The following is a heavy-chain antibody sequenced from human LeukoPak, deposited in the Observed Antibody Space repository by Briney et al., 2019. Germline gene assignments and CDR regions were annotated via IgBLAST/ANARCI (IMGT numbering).Heavy chain of an antibody. J-gene: IGHJ6*04. CDR2: ISSSGSTI. Sequence: GGSLRLSCAASGFTFSSYEMNWVRQAPGKGLEWVSYISSSGSTIYYADSVKGRFTISRDNAKNSLYLQMNSLRAEDTAVYYCAELGITMIGGVWGRRTTVTISS. D-gene: IGHD3-10*02. CDR1: GFTFSSYE. CDR3: AELGITMIGGV. V-gene: IGHV3-48*03.